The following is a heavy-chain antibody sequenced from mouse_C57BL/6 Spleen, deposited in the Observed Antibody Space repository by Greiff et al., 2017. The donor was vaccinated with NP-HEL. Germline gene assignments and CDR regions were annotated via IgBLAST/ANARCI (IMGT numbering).Heavy chain of an antibody. D-gene: IGHD2-5*01. V-gene: IGHV1-42*01. CDR1: GYSFTGYY. CDR3: ARGAYYSNYIDD. Sequence: VQLKQSGPELVKPGASVKISCKASGYSFTGYYMNWVKQSPEKSLEWIGEINPSTGGTTYNQKFKAKATLTVDKSSSTAYMQLKSLTSEDSAVYYCARGAYYSNYIDDWGQGTTLTVSS. J-gene: IGHJ2*01. CDR2: INPSTGGT.